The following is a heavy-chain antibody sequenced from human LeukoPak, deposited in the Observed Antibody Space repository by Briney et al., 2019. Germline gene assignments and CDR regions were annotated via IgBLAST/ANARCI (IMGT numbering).Heavy chain of an antibody. CDR3: ARDPTYYDFWSGYYTKEGFDP. V-gene: IGHV1-2*02. J-gene: IGHJ5*02. Sequence: ASVKVSCKASGYTFTGYYMHWVRQDPGQGLEWMGWINPNSGGTNYAQKFQGRVTMTRDTSISTAYMELSRLRSDDTAVYYCARDPTYYDFWSGYYTKEGFDPWGQGTLVTVSS. D-gene: IGHD3-3*01. CDR2: INPNSGGT. CDR1: GYTFTGYY.